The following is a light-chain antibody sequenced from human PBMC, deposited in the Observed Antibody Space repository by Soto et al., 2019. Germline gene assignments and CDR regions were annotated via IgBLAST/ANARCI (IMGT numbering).Light chain of an antibody. CDR2: NTN. CDR3: VVHMGSGIWV. Sequence: QTVVPQEPSFSVSPGVTVTLTCGLSSGSVSTTYYPNWYQQTPGQAPRTLIYNTNTRSSGVPDRFSGSILGNKAALTITGAEADDESHYDGVVHMGSGIWVFGGGTKVTVL. J-gene: IGLJ3*02. V-gene: IGLV8-61*01. CDR1: SGSVSTTYY.